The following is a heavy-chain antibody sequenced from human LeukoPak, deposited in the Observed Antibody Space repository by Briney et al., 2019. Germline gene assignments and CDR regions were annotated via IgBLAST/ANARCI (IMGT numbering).Heavy chain of an antibody. CDR3: TRALDYMDV. CDR2: ISHSGGNT. V-gene: IGHV3-21*01. CDR1: GFTFSTYA. D-gene: IGHD3-16*01. Sequence: GGSLRLSCAASGFTFSTYAMSWVRQAPGKGLEWVSAISHSGGNTYYADSVKGRFTISRDNAKNSPYLQMNSLRAEDTAVYYCTRALDYMDVWGKGTTVIVSS. J-gene: IGHJ6*03.